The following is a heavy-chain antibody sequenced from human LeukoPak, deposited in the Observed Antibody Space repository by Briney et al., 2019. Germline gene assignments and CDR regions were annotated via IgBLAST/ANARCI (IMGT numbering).Heavy chain of an antibody. J-gene: IGHJ5*02. CDR1: GGSISSSSYY. CDR3: ARGGKYCSSTSCYSHPFDP. CDR2: IYYNGST. Sequence: PSETLSLTCTVSGGSISSSSYYWGWIRQPPGKGLEWIGSIYYNGSTHYNPSLKSRVTISVDTSKNQFSLKLSSVTAADTAVYYCARGGKYCSSTSCYSHPFDPWGQGTPVTVSS. D-gene: IGHD2-2*02. V-gene: IGHV4-39*01.